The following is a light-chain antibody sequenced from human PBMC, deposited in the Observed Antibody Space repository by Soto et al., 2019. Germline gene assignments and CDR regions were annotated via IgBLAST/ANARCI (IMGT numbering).Light chain of an antibody. CDR2: DAS. Sequence: IQLTQSPSSLSASVGDSVTITCRASQGISSWLAWYQQKLGRAPRLLIYDASSLESGVPSRFSGSGYGTEFTLTISSLQPDDFATYYCQQYNTYSSLTFGGGTKVDIK. CDR3: QQYNTYSSLT. V-gene: IGKV1-5*01. J-gene: IGKJ4*01. CDR1: QGISSW.